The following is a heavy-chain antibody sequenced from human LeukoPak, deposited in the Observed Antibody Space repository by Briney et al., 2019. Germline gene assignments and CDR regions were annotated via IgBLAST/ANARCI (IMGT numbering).Heavy chain of an antibody. D-gene: IGHD3-10*01. CDR3: ARDDRGVSGSSRWFDP. CDR1: GGSISSGGYY. CDR2: IYYSGST. Sequence: SETLSLTCTVSGGSISSGGYYWSWIRQHPGKGLERIGYIYYSGSTYYNPSLKSRVTISVDTSKNQFSLKLSSVTAADTAVYYCARDDRGVSGSSRWFDPWGQGTLVTVSS. J-gene: IGHJ5*02. V-gene: IGHV4-31*03.